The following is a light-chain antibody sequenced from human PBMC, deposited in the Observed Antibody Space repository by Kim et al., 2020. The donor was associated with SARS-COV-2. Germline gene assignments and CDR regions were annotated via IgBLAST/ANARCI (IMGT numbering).Light chain of an antibody. CDR2: GAS. Sequence: SASVGDRVTITCRASQDISYFLAWIQQKPGKAPKRLIYGASTLQSGVPSRFSGSGSGTEFTLTISSLQPEDFATYFCLLHKTFPYTFGQGTKLEI. CDR1: QDISYF. J-gene: IGKJ2*01. CDR3: LLHKTFPYT. V-gene: IGKV1-17*03.